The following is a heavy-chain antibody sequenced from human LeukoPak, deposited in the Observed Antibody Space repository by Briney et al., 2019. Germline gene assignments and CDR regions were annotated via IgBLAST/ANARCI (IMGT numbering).Heavy chain of an antibody. CDR2: IYYSGST. CDR3: ARDRKPLNTQKYYFDY. V-gene: IGHV4-39*07. CDR1: GGSISSGGYY. J-gene: IGHJ4*02. D-gene: IGHD2-15*01. Sequence: PSETLSLTCTVSGGSISSGGYYWGWIRQPPGKGLEWIGNIYYSGSTYYNPSLKSRVTISVDTSKNQFSLKLSSVTAADTAVYYCARDRKPLNTQKYYFDYWGQGTLVTVSS.